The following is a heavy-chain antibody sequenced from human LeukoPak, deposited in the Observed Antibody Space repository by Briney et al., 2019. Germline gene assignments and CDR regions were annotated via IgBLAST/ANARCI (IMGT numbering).Heavy chain of an antibody. CDR2: IYHSGST. Sequence: ETLSLTYAVSGYSIGSGYYWGWIRQPPGKGLEWIWSIYHSGSTYYNPSLKSRVTISVDTSKNQFSLKLSSVTAADTAVYYCARLCSFLEWLCPPFDYWGQGTLVTVSS. V-gene: IGHV4-38-2*01. D-gene: IGHD3-3*01. CDR1: GYSIGSGYY. CDR3: ARLCSFLEWLCPPFDY. J-gene: IGHJ4*02.